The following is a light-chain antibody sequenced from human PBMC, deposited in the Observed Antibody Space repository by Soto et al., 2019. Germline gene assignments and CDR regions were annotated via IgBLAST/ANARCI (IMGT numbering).Light chain of an antibody. V-gene: IGKV3-20*01. CDR3: QHYGSSPGT. CDR1: QTISSSY. J-gene: IGKJ1*01. Sequence: EIVLTQSPGTLSLSPGERATLSCRTSQTISSSYLAWYQQKRGQAPRLLIYSASSRATGIPDRFSGSASGTDFTLTISRLEPEDFAVYYCQHYGSSPGTFGQGTKVDIK. CDR2: SAS.